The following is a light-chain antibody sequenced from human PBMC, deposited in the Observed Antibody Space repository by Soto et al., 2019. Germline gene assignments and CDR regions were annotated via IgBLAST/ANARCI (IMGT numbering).Light chain of an antibody. J-gene: IGLJ2*01. CDR2: TDN. CDR1: SSNIGINT. CDR3: AAWDDSLNGPV. Sequence: QSVLTQPPSASGTPGQRVTISCSGGSSNIGINTVNWYQQLPGTAPKVLIYTDNQRPSGVPDRFSGSKSGTSASLAINGRPSGDAADYYWAAWDDSLNGPVFGGGTKVTVL. V-gene: IGLV1-44*01.